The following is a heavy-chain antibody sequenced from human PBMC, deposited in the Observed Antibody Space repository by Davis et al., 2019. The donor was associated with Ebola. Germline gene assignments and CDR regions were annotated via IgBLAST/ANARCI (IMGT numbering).Heavy chain of an antibody. V-gene: IGHV3-21*04. CDR1: GFTFSSYS. CDR3: AKSGLSFGVVKYHYGMDV. J-gene: IGHJ6*04. D-gene: IGHD3-3*01. Sequence: GESLKISCAASGFTFSSYSMNWVRQAPGKGLEWVSSISSSSSYIYYSDSMKGRFTISRDNAKNSLYLQMNSLRAEDTAVYYCAKSGLSFGVVKYHYGMDVWGKGTTVTVSS. CDR2: ISSSSSYI.